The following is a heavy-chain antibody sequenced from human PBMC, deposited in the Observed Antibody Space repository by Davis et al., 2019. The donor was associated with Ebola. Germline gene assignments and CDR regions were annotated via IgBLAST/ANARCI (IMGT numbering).Heavy chain of an antibody. Sequence: MPSETLSLTCTVSGASVTSGNFYWSWIRQPPGKGLEWIGYIYNSGTTDYNPSLKSRVTISEDTSKKQFSLELTSVTAADTAVYYCARGRVFLEWLSYVDSWGQGTLVTVSS. CDR2: IYNSGTT. D-gene: IGHD3-3*01. CDR1: GASVTSGNFY. CDR3: ARGRVFLEWLSYVDS. J-gene: IGHJ4*02. V-gene: IGHV4-61*01.